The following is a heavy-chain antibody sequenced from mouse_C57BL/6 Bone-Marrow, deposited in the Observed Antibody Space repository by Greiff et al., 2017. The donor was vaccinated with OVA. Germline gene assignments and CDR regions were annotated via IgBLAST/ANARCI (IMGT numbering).Heavy chain of an antibody. D-gene: IGHD1-1*01. CDR3: ARITTVGDYSNRDY. Sequence: EVQLQQSGPELVKPGASVKISCKAPGYTFTDYYMNWVKQSHGKSLEWIGDINPNNGGTSYNQTFKGKATLTVDKSSSTAYMELRSLTSEDSAVYYCARITTVGDYSNRDYWGQGTTLTVSS. J-gene: IGHJ2*01. V-gene: IGHV1-26*01. CDR2: INPNNGGT. CDR1: GYTFTDYY.